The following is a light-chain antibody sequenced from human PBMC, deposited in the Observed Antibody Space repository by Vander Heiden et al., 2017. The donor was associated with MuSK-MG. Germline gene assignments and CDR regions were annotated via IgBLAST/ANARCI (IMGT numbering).Light chain of an antibody. CDR1: QNLLRVSDNKNH. J-gene: IGKJ1*01. Sequence: VMTQSPASLAVSLGESATINCRSSQNLLRVSDNKNHLAWFKQKAGQPPELLIYRASTRRSGVPDRVSGSGSGTDFTLTIANFQAEDVAVYYCHQYDSSLQTFGQGTKVEIK. CDR3: HQYDSSLQT. V-gene: IGKV4-1*01. CDR2: RAS.